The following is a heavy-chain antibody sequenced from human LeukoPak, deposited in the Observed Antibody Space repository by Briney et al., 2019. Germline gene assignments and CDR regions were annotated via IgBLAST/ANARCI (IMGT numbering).Heavy chain of an antibody. J-gene: IGHJ3*02. V-gene: IGHV4-4*07. CDR3: ARGREQQTHDAFDI. CDR1: GGSISSYY. CDR2: IYTSGST. Sequence: SEPLSLTCTVSGGSISSYYWSWIRPPAGKGLEWIGRIYTSGSTNYNPSLKSRVTMSVDTSKNQFSLKLSSVTAADTAVYYCARGREQQTHDAFDIWGQGTMVTVSS. D-gene: IGHD6-13*01.